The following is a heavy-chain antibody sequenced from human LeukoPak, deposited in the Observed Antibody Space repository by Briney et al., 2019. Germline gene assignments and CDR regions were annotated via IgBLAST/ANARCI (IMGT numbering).Heavy chain of an antibody. CDR2: IDYTRNT. Sequence: SETLSLTCTVSGVTVDNVRYDWSSIRQPPGGGRGWIADIDYTRNTNYNPSRDSLATVSLDPSKNQSSLTLNSVTAADTAVYYCARTQSQSGSYRYYFAYWGQGTLVTVSS. V-gene: IGHV4-61*01. CDR3: ARTQSQSGSYRYYFAY. J-gene: IGHJ4*02. D-gene: IGHD1-26*01. CDR1: GVTVDNVRYD.